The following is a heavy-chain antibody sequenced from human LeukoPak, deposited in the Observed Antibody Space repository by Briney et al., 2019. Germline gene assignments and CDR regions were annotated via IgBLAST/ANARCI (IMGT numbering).Heavy chain of an antibody. J-gene: IGHJ4*02. V-gene: IGHV4-39*01. Sequence: SETLSLTCTVSGGSISSYYWGWIRQPPGKGLEWIGSIYYSGSTYYNPSLKSRVTISVDTSKSQFSLKLSSVTAADTAVYYCARHYSGYSYGYPFDYWGQGTLVTVSS. CDR3: ARHYSGYSYGYPFDY. CDR1: GGSISSYY. D-gene: IGHD5-18*01. CDR2: IYYSGST.